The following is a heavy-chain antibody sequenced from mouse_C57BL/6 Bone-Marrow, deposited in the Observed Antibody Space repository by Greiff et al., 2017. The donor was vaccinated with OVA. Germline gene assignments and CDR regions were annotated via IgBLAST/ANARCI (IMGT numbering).Heavy chain of an antibody. Sequence: VQLQESGPAITRPLSPLNKWWNTPGYSSTGSEMRWVKQGPGQGLEWIGYINPSSGYTKYNQKFKDKATLTADKSSSTAYMQRRSLTSFDFAVCYRAREGTRPAMDSWGQGTSFIVSS. CDR1: GYSSTGSE. CDR2: INPSSGYT. V-gene: IGHV1-4*01. D-gene: IGHD3-1*01. CDR3: AREGTRPAMDS. J-gene: IGHJ4*01.